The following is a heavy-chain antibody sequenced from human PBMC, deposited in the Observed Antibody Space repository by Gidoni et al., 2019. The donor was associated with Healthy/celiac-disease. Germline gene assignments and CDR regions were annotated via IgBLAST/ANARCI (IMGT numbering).Heavy chain of an antibody. CDR2: IYYSGST. J-gene: IGHJ5*02. CDR1: GGSISSSSYY. Sequence: QLPLQEWGPGLVKPSETLSLTCTVSGGSISSSSYYWGWIRQPPGKGLEWIGSIYYSGSTYYNPSLKSRVTISVDTSKNQFSLKLSSVTAADTAVYYCARRQYYDSSGWFDPWGQGTLVTVSS. V-gene: IGHV4-39*01. D-gene: IGHD3-22*01. CDR3: ARRQYYDSSGWFDP.